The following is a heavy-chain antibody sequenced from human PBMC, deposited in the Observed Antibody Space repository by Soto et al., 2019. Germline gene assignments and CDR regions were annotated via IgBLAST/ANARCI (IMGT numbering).Heavy chain of an antibody. CDR3: ARGPRVLAPIHSFFDY. J-gene: IGHJ4*02. Sequence: GRSLRLSCVASGFTFSTYSINWVRQAPGKGLEWVSFISSSSSTIYYADSVKGRFTISRDNAKNSLYLQMNSLRDEDTAVYYCARGPRVLAPIHSFFDYWGQGTLVTVSS. D-gene: IGHD6-6*01. CDR2: ISSSSSTI. V-gene: IGHV3-48*02. CDR1: GFTFSTYS.